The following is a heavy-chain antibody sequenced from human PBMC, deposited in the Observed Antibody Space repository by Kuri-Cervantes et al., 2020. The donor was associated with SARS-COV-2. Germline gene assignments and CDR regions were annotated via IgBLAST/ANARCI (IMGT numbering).Heavy chain of an antibody. V-gene: IGHV4-39*07. Sequence: SETLSLTCTVSGGSITNSIYYWAWIRQSPGKGLEWIGSVYDSGTSYYNPSLKSRVSISVDTSKNQFSLKLSSVTAADTALYYCASLRGYYDSSGYTFDIWGQGTMVTVSS. J-gene: IGHJ3*02. CDR2: VYDSGTS. D-gene: IGHD3-22*01. CDR1: GGSITNSIYY. CDR3: ASLRGYYDSSGYTFDI.